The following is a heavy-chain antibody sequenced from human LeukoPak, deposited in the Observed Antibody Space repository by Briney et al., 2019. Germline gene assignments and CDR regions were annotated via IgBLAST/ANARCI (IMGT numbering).Heavy chain of an antibody. CDR1: GFTFSSYW. Sequence: PGGSLRLSCAASGFTFSSYWMSWVRQASGKGLGWVANINQHGNEKYYVDSVKGRFTISRDNAKNSLYLQMNSLRAGDTAVYYCARDARPNYYTSGSGIWGQGTLVTVSS. J-gene: IGHJ4*02. CDR2: INQHGNEK. CDR3: ARDARPNYYTSGSGI. D-gene: IGHD3-10*01. V-gene: IGHV3-7*01.